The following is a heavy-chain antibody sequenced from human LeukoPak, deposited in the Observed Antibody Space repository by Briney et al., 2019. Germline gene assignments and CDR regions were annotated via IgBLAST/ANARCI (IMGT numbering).Heavy chain of an antibody. CDR2: INPNSGGT. CDR1: GHTFTGYY. V-gene: IGHV1-2*02. D-gene: IGHD1-1*01. J-gene: IGHJ4*02. CDR3: ARAAFGWSDGEYYFDY. Sequence: ASVKVSCKASGHTFTGYYMHWVRQAPGQGLEWMGWINPNSGGTNYAQKFQGRVTMTRDTSISTAYMELSRLRSDDTAVYYCARAAFGWSDGEYYFDYWGQGTLVTVSS.